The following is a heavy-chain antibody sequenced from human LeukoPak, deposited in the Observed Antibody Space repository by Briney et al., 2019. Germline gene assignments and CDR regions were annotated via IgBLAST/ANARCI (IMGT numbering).Heavy chain of an antibody. V-gene: IGHV4-34*01. J-gene: IGHJ4*02. D-gene: IGHD6-13*01. CDR2: MDYSGRT. Sequence: SETLSLTCAVYGGSFSGYYWSWIRQPPGRGLEWIGEMDYSGRTNSNASLKSRVTISVDMSKNQFSLRLSSVTAADTAVYYCARKSIAVAGRKPYDSWDQGSLVTVSS. CDR3: ARKSIAVAGRKPYDS. CDR1: GGSFSGYY.